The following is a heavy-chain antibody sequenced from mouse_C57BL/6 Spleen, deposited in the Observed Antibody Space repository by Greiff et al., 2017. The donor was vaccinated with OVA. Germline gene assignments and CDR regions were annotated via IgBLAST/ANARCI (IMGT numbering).Heavy chain of an antibody. V-gene: IGHV1-55*01. Sequence: QVQLQQPGAELVKPGASVKLSCKASGYTFTSYWMTWVKQRPGQGLEWIGDIYPGGGCTNYNEKFKGKSTLTVDKSSSTAYMQLSSLTSEDSAVYYCARASAYYDNSYWLAYWGQGTLVTVSS. J-gene: IGHJ4*01. CDR2: IYPGGGCT. D-gene: IGHD1-1*01. CDR1: GYTFTSYW. CDR3: ARASAYYDNSYWLAY.